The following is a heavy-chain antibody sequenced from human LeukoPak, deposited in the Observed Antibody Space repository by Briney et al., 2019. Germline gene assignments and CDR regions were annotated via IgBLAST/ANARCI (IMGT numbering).Heavy chain of an antibody. V-gene: IGHV4-34*01. CDR2: INHSGST. CDR1: GGSFSGYY. Sequence: SETLSLTCAVYGGSFSGYYWSWIRQPPGKGLEWIGEINHSGSTNYNPSLKSRVTISVDTSKNQFSLKLSSVTAADTAVYYCARGRNYYDSSGYLAWGQGTLVAVSS. J-gene: IGHJ5*02. D-gene: IGHD3-22*01. CDR3: ARGRNYYDSSGYLA.